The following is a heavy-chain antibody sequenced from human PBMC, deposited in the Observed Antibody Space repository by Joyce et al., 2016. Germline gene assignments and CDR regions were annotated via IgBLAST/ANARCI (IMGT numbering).Heavy chain of an antibody. CDR3: ARGGTSSGHYFYYTLDV. Sequence: QVLLVQSGAAVKRPGSSLRVSCKSSGGYFSNYTVNWVRQAPGQRLEWMGGIIPFFGAAKYAEDFQGRVTLTADQSTRTAYLELSSLASADTAVYYCARGGTSSGHYFYYTLDVWGPGTTVIVSS. J-gene: IGHJ6*02. V-gene: IGHV1-69*12. CDR2: IIPFFGAA. D-gene: IGHD1-14*01. CDR1: GGYFSNYT.